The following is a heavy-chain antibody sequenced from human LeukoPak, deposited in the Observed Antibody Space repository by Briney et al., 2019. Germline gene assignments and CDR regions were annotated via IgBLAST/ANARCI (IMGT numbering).Heavy chain of an antibody. Sequence: ASVKVSCKASGYTFSSYAISWVRQAPGQGLDWMGWISLYNPKTNYAQKFQGRVTMTTDTSTSTACMELMSLRSDDTAVYYCARLGVAGDPSSAEYFQHWGQGTLVTVSS. D-gene: IGHD6-19*01. CDR3: ARLGVAGDPSSAEYFQH. CDR2: ISLYNPKT. V-gene: IGHV1-18*01. CDR1: GYTFSSYA. J-gene: IGHJ1*01.